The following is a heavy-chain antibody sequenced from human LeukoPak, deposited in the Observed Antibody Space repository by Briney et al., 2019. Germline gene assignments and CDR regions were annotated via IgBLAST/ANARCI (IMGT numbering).Heavy chain of an antibody. Sequence: PSETLSLTCTVSGYSISSGYYWGWIRQPPGKGLEWIGSIYHSGSTYYNPFLKSRVTISVDTSKNQFSLKLSSVTAADTAVYYCAREVTYYDFWSGYYSSRKADVWGKGTTVTVSS. CDR1: GYSISSGYY. V-gene: IGHV4-38-2*02. CDR3: AREVTYYDFWSGYYSSRKADV. D-gene: IGHD3-3*01. J-gene: IGHJ6*04. CDR2: IYHSGST.